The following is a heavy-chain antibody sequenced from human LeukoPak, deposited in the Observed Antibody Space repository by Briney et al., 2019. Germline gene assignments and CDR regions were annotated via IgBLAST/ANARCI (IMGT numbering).Heavy chain of an antibody. CDR2: INPNSGGT. CDR1: GYTFTGYY. D-gene: IGHD3-22*01. Sequence: ASVKVSCKXSGYTFTGYYMHWVRQAPGQGLEWMGRINPNSGGTNYAQKFQGRVTMTRDTSISTAYMELSRLRSDDTAVYYCARVSYYYDSTLYGYWGQGTLVTVSS. CDR3: ARVSYYYDSTLYGY. J-gene: IGHJ4*02. V-gene: IGHV1-2*06.